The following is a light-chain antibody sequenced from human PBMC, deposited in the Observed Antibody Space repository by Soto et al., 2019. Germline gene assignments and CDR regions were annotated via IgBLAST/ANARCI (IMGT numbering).Light chain of an antibody. CDR3: GTWDYSLSAVV. J-gene: IGLJ2*01. Sequence: QSVLTQPPSVSAAPGQKITISCSGSNSNVGNNFVSWYQHLPGTAPKLLIYDTNKRPSGIPDRFSGSKSGTSATLGITGLQTGDEADYFCGTWDYSLSAVVFGGGTKVTGL. CDR1: NSNVGNNF. V-gene: IGLV1-51*01. CDR2: DTN.